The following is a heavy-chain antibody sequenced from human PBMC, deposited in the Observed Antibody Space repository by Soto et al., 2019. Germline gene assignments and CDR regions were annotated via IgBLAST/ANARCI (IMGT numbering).Heavy chain of an antibody. J-gene: IGHJ6*02. CDR3: AKNRGSGNPYYYDMAV. CDR1: GFTFSGYA. Sequence: GGSLRLSFAASGFTFSGYAMSWVRQAPGKGLEWVSAIRSSGGSTFYADSVEGRFTISRDDSKNTLYLQMDSLRAEDTAVYHCAKNRGSGNPYYYDMAVWGQGTTVTVSS. CDR2: IRSSGGST. V-gene: IGHV3-23*01. D-gene: IGHD3-10*01.